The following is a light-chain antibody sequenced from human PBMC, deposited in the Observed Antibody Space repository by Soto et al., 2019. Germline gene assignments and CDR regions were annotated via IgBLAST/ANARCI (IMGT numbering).Light chain of an antibody. CDR3: QQCNNWPPLT. V-gene: IGKV3-15*01. J-gene: IGKJ4*01. Sequence: EVVMTQSQATLSVSPGERATLSCRASHNINSNLAWYQQKPGQAPRLLIYGASTRATGIPARFSGSGSGTEFTLTISSLQSEDFAVYYCQQCNNWPPLTFGGGTKVEIK. CDR1: HNINSN. CDR2: GAS.